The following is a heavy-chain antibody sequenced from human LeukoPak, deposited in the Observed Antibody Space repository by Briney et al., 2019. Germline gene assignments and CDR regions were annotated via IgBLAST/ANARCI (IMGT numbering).Heavy chain of an antibody. J-gene: IGHJ4*02. D-gene: IGHD6-13*01. CDR2: IYSGGST. CDR3: ARETAAGDIFYFDY. Sequence: PGGSLRLPCAASGFTVSSNYMSWVRQAPGEGREWVSVIYSGGSTYYADSVKGRFTISRDNSKNTLYLQMNSLRAEDTAVYYCARETAAGDIFYFDYWGQGTLVTVSS. CDR1: GFTVSSNY. V-gene: IGHV3-53*01.